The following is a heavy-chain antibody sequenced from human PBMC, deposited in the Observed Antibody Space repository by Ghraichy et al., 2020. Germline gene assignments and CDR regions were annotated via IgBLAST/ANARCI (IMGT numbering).Heavy chain of an antibody. CDR2: VSSSGRTI. Sequence: GESLNISCVASGFTINTYSMNWVRQAPGKGLEWISYVSSSGRTIYYADSVQGRFTISRDNAKNSLYLQMNSLRVEDTAMYYCVRDRRPSAGTLSWGMDVWGLGTTVIVSS. D-gene: IGHD6-13*01. CDR3: VRDRRPSAGTLSWGMDV. J-gene: IGHJ6*02. CDR1: GFTINTYS. V-gene: IGHV3-48*01.